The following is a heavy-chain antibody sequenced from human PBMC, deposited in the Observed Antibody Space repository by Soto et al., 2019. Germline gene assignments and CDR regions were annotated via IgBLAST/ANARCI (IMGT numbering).Heavy chain of an antibody. V-gene: IGHV3-23*01. D-gene: IGHD3-3*01. Sequence: GGSLRLSCAASGFTFSSYAMSWVRQAPGKGLEWVSAISGSGGSTYYADSMKGRFTISRDNSKNTLYLQMNSLRAEDTAVYYCAKDQVGATYYDFWSGPTPPIDYWGQGTLVTVSS. CDR1: GFTFSSYA. J-gene: IGHJ4*02. CDR2: ISGSGGST. CDR3: AKDQVGATYYDFWSGPTPPIDY.